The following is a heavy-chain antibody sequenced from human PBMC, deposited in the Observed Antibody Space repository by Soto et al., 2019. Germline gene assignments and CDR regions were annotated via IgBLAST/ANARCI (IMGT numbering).Heavy chain of an antibody. Sequence: QVQLVQSGAEVKKPGSSVKVSCKASGGTFSSYSINWVRQAPGQGLEWMGEILPIFGTANYAQKFQGRVTSTADESTSTAYMELSSLRSEDTAVYYCARDGGRHSGGIDYWGQGTLVTVSS. CDR1: GGTFSSYS. J-gene: IGHJ4*02. D-gene: IGHD1-26*01. CDR2: ILPIFGTA. V-gene: IGHV1-69*01. CDR3: ARDGGRHSGGIDY.